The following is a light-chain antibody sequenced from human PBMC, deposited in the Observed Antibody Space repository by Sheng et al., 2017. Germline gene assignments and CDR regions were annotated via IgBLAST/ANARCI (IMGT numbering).Light chain of an antibody. CDR3: QVWDTISDHPV. CDR1: KIGSKS. V-gene: IGLV3-21*03. Sequence: SYVLTQPPSVSVAPGKTARISCGGNKIGSKSVHWYQHKPGQAPLLVVYDDSDRPSGIPERFSGSNSGNTATLTISRVEAGDEADYYCQVWDTISDHPVFGGGTKLTVL. CDR2: DDS. J-gene: IGLJ3*02.